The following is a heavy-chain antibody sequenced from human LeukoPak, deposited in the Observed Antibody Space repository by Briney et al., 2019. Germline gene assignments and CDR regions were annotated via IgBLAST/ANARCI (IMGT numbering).Heavy chain of an antibody. CDR2: IKQDGSEQ. D-gene: IGHD3-10*01. Sequence: GESLKISCKGSGYSFTTYWMGWVRQAPGKGLEWVANIKQDGSEQYYVDSVKGRFTISRDNAKNSLSLQMNSLRAEDTAVYYCARPLMYYYGSETYFWFDPWGQGTLVTVSS. V-gene: IGHV3-7*01. CDR1: GYSFTTYW. CDR3: ARPLMYYYGSETYFWFDP. J-gene: IGHJ5*02.